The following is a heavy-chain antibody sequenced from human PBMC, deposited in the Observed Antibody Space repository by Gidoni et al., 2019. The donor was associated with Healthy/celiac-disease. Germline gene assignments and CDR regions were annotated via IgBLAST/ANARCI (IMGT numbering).Heavy chain of an antibody. CDR1: GDTLTELS. Sequence: QVQLVQSGAEVKKPGASVKVSCKVSGDTLTELSMPWVRQAPGKGLEWMGGFDPEDGETIYAQKFQGRVTMTEDTSTDTAYMELSSLRSDDTAVYYCYSSGWYLRDYYGMDVWGQGTTVTVSS. CDR2: FDPEDGET. J-gene: IGHJ6*02. CDR3: YSSGWYLRDYYGMDV. D-gene: IGHD6-19*01. V-gene: IGHV1-24*01.